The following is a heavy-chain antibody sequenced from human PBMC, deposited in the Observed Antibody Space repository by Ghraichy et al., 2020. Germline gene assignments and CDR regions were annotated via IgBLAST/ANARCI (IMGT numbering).Heavy chain of an antibody. D-gene: IGHD1-14*01. V-gene: IGHV3-21*01. J-gene: IGHJ4*02. CDR1: GFTFSSYS. CDR3: ARDGSPLGLPNPFDY. Sequence: GGSLRLSCAASGFTFSSYSMNWVRQAPGKGLEWVSSISSSSSYIYYADSVKGRFTISRDNAKNSLYLQMNSLRAEDTAVYYCARDGSPLGLPNPFDYWGQGTLVTVSS. CDR2: ISSSSSYI.